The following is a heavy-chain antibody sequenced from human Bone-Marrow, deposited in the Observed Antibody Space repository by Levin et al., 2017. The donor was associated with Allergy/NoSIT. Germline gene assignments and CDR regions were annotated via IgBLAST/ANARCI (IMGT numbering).Heavy chain of an antibody. Sequence: SHTLSLTCTVSGGSIRSSGYHWTWIRQYPNKGLEWIGYISYRGSTYFNPSLKSRLTMSIDTSEQHFSLNLTSVSAADTAIYYCARLDGYSFDYWGQGALVTVSS. J-gene: IGHJ4*02. V-gene: IGHV4-31*03. D-gene: IGHD1-1*01. CDR3: ARLDGYSFDY. CDR1: GGSIRSSGYH. CDR2: ISYRGST.